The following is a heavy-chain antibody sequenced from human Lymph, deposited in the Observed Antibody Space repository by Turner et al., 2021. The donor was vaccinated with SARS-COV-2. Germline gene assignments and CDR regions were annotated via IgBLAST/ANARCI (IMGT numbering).Heavy chain of an antibody. D-gene: IGHD3-22*01. CDR1: GFTFNSYA. J-gene: IGHJ4*02. CDR2: ISYDGSDK. V-gene: IGHV3-30*04. CDR3: ARDRDSSGWVDY. Sequence: QVQLVESGGGVVQPGRSLRLSCAASGFTFNSYAMHWVRQAPGKGLGWVAFISYDGSDKYYADSVKGRFTFSRDNSKNTLYLQMNSLRAEDTAVYYCARDRDSSGWVDYWGQGTLVTVSS.